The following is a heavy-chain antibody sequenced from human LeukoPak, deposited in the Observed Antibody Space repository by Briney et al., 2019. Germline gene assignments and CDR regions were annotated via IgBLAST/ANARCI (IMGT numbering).Heavy chain of an antibody. J-gene: IGHJ3*02. CDR2: IYYSGST. D-gene: IGHD7-27*01. V-gene: IGHV4-59*01. CDR3: ARDLGDAFDI. CDR1: GGSISSYY. Sequence: SVTLSLTCTVSGGSISSYYWSWIRQPPGKGLEWIGYIYYSGSTNYNPSLKSRVTISVDTSKNQFSLKLSSVTAADTAVYYCARDLGDAFDIWGQGTMVTVSS.